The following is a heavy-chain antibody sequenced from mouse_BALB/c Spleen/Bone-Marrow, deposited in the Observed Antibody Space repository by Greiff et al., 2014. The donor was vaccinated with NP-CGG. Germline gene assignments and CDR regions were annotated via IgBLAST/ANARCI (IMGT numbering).Heavy chain of an antibody. V-gene: IGHV14-3*02. J-gene: IGHJ2*01. Sequence: EVKLMESGAELVKPGASVKLSCTASGFNIKDTYMHWVKQRPEQGLEWIGRIDPANGNTKYDPKFQDKATTTADTSSNTAYLQLSSLTSEDTAVYYCANYYYGYYFDYWGQGTTLTVSS. D-gene: IGHD1-1*01. CDR2: IDPANGNT. CDR1: GFNIKDTY. CDR3: ANYYYGYYFDY.